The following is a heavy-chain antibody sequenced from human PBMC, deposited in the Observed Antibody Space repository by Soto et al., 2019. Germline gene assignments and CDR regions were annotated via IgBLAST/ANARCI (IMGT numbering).Heavy chain of an antibody. CDR3: AKDRIITITFGGVIAD. J-gene: IGHJ4*02. CDR1: GFTFSSYG. Sequence: QVQLVESGGGVVQPGRSLRLSCAASGFTFSSYGMHWVRQAPGKGLEWVAVILYDGSNKYYADSVKGRFTISKDNSKNTLYLQMNSLRAEDTAVYYCAKDRIITITFGGVIADWGQGTLVTVSS. V-gene: IGHV3-30*18. D-gene: IGHD3-16*02. CDR2: ILYDGSNK.